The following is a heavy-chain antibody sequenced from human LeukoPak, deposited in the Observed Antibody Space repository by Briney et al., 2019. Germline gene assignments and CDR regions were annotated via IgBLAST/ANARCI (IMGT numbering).Heavy chain of an antibody. D-gene: IGHD6-19*01. CDR1: GGSISTTNW. CDR3: ARGQPQRYSSGWYVNWFDP. J-gene: IGHJ5*02. V-gene: IGHV4-4*02. CDR2: VHLSGRT. Sequence: SETLSLTCGVSGGSISTTNWWTWVRQPPGEGLEWIGEVHLSGRTHYNPSLESRVTMSVDMSENHISLRLTSVTAADTAVYYCARGQPQRYSSGWYVNWFDPWGQGTLVTVSS.